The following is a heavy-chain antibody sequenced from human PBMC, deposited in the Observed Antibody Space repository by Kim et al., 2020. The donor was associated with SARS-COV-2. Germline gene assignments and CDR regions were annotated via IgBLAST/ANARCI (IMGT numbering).Heavy chain of an antibody. J-gene: IGHJ2*01. CDR2: ISYDGNIE. V-gene: IGHV3-30*18. Sequence: GGSLRLSCAASGFTFSNYGMHWVRQAPGKGPEWITVISYDGNIEFYTDSVKGRFTISRDNSKNTLFLQMNSLRTEDTAVYYCAKDHTRQSSDWYFDLWGR. CDR1: GFTFSNYG. CDR3: AKDHTRQSSDWYFDL.